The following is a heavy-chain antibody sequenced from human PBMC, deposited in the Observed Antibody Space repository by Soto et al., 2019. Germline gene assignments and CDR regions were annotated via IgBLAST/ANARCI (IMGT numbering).Heavy chain of an antibody. Sequence: QVQLVESGGGVVQPGRSLRLSCAASGFTFSNYGMHWVRQAPGKGLEWVAVISYDGTNKYYADSVKGRFTISRDNSKTTLYLQMNSLRAEDTAVYYCAKDGPSFDYWGQGTLVTVSS. CDR2: ISYDGTNK. CDR3: AKDGPSFDY. CDR1: GFTFSNYG. V-gene: IGHV3-30*18. J-gene: IGHJ4*02.